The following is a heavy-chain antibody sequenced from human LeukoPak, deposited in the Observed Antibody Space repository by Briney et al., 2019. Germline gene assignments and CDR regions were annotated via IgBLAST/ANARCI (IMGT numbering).Heavy chain of an antibody. V-gene: IGHV3-53*01. CDR2: IYSGGST. J-gene: IGHJ6*03. Sequence: GGSLRLSCAASGFTVSSNYMSWVRQAPGKGLEWVSVIYSGGSTYYADSVKGRFTISRDNSKNTLYLQMNSLRAEDTAVYYCARVDNGARYDFWSGYSGYYHYMDVWGKGTTVTVSS. CDR3: ARVDNGARYDFWSGYSGYYHYMDV. D-gene: IGHD3-3*01. CDR1: GFTVSSNY.